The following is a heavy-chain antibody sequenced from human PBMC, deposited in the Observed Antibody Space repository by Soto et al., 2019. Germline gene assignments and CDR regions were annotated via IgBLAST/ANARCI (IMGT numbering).Heavy chain of an antibody. D-gene: IGHD1-26*01. V-gene: IGHV4-39*01. CDR2: IYYSGKT. CDR3: ARQLGGSYYFDN. J-gene: IGHJ4*02. CDR1: GGSLSSHHYF. Sequence: QLQESGPRLVKPSETLSLMCTVSGGSLSSHHYFWGWIRQPPGKGLEWLANIYYSGKTYYNPSLQSRATVSLDTSKSEFSLNLASVTAADRAFYFCARQLGGSYYFDNWGQGTLVTVSA.